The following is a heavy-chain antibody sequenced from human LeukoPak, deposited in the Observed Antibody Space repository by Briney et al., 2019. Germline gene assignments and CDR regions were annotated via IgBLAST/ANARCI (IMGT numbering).Heavy chain of an antibody. J-gene: IGHJ4*02. CDR3: ARGVAVAVFYYFDY. D-gene: IGHD6-19*01. Sequence: PSETLSLTCSVSGGSITNYYWNWIRQPAGKGLEWIGRIYTSGSTNYNPSLKSRVTISVDTSKNQFSLKLSSVTAADTAVYYCARGVAVAVFYYFDYWGQGTLVTVSS. CDR1: GGSITNYY. CDR2: IYTSGST. V-gene: IGHV4-4*07.